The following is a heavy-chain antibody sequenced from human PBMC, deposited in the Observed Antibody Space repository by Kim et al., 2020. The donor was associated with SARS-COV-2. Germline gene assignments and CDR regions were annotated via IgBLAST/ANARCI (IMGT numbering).Heavy chain of an antibody. D-gene: IGHD2-2*01. V-gene: IGHV1-69*13. CDR1: GGTFSSYA. CDR2: IIPIFGTA. J-gene: IGHJ6*02. CDR3: ARPYCSSTSCYWVYYYGMDV. Sequence: SVKVSCKASGGTFSSYAISWVRQAPGQGLEWMGGIIPIFGTANYAQKFQGRVTITADESTSTAYMELSSLRSEDTAVYYCARPYCSSTSCYWVYYYGMDVWGQGTTVTVSS.